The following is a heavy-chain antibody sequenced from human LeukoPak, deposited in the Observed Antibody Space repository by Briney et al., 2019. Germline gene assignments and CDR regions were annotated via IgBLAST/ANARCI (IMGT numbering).Heavy chain of an antibody. Sequence: GASVKVSCIACGYTFTGHYIHWVRQAPGQGLEWMGWMSPNSGGTNYAQRFQGRVTMTRDTSISTAYMDLSGLRYDDTAVYYCARDRGPLGGVGIGSFDNWGQGTLVTVSS. CDR1: GYTFTGHY. V-gene: IGHV1-2*02. CDR3: ARDRGPLGGVGIGSFDN. J-gene: IGHJ4*02. D-gene: IGHD2-8*02. CDR2: MSPNSGGT.